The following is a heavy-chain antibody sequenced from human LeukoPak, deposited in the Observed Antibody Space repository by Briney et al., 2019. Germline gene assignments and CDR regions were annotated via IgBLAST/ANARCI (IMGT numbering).Heavy chain of an antibody. CDR1: GFTFSSYG. Sequence: PGGSLRLSCAASGFTFSSYGMHWVRQAPGKGLEWVAFIRYDGSNKYYADSVKGRLTISRDNSKNTLYLQMNSLRAEDTAVYYCARRAGGYSHPYDYWGQGILVTVSS. D-gene: IGHD4-23*01. J-gene: IGHJ4*02. CDR2: IRYDGSNK. V-gene: IGHV3-30*02. CDR3: ARRAGGYSHPYDY.